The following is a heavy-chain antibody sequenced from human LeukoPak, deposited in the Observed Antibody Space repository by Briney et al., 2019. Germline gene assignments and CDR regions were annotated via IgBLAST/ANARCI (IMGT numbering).Heavy chain of an antibody. V-gene: IGHV4-34*01. D-gene: IGHD6-6*01. CDR3: ARLSEKLNLFSSSSGFDY. J-gene: IGHJ4*02. Sequence: PSETLSLTCAVYGGSFSGYYWSWIRQPPGKGLEWIGEINHSGSTSYNPSLKSRVTISVDTSKNHLSLRLSSVTAADTAVYYCARLSEKLNLFSSSSGFDYWGQGTLVTVSS. CDR1: GGSFSGYY. CDR2: INHSGST.